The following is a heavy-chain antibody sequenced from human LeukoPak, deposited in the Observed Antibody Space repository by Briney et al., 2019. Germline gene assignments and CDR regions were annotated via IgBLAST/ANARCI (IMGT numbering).Heavy chain of an antibody. Sequence: SQTLSLTCTVSGGSISSGGYYWSWVRQHPGTGLEWIGYIYYSGSTYYNPSLKSRVTISVDTSKNQFSLKLSSVTAADTAVYYCAGNRGYSYGQLDYWGQGTLVTVSS. V-gene: IGHV4-31*03. CDR2: IYYSGST. CDR1: GGSISSGGYY. CDR3: AGNRGYSYGQLDY. D-gene: IGHD5-18*01. J-gene: IGHJ4*02.